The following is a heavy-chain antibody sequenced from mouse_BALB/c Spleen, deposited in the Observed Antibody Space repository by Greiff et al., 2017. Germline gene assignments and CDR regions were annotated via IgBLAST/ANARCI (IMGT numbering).Heavy chain of an antibody. CDR2: IDTSDSYT. J-gene: IGHJ4*01. D-gene: IGHD1-1*01. Sequence: QVQLQQPGAELVMPGASVKMSCKASGYTFTDYWMHCVKQRPGQGLEWIGAIDTSDSYTSYNQKFKGKATLTVDESSSTAYMQLSSLTSEDSAVYYCARGGTVDYAMDYWGQGTSVTVSS. CDR3: ARGGTVDYAMDY. CDR1: GYTFTDYW. V-gene: IGHV1-69*01.